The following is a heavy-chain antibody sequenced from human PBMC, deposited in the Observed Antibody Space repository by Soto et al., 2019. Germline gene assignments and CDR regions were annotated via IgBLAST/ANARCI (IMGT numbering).Heavy chain of an antibody. CDR3: AGGSGATIIY. CDR2: INPSGDST. J-gene: IGHJ4*02. V-gene: IGHV1-46*01. D-gene: IGHD5-12*01. CDR1: GHTFSNYL. Sequence: ASVKVSCKASGHTFSNYLIHWVRQAPGQGLEWMGIINPSGDSTRFAQNFLGRVTMTREKSASTVYMELSSLRSEDTAVYYCAGGSGATIIYWGQGTLVTVSS.